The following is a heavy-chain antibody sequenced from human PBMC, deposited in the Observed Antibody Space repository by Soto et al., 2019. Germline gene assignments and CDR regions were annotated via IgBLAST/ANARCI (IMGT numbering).Heavy chain of an antibody. CDR1: VFTFNNYA. V-gene: IGHV3-23*01. J-gene: IGHJ4*02. Sequence: PWWSLRLSCSASVFTFNNYAMTWVRQAPGKGLEWVSTISDNGGSTYYADSVKGRFTISRDNSKKTLYLQMNSLRAEDTAVYYCAKGLVPAAKTSLNDYWGQGTLVTVSS. CDR2: ISDNGGST. CDR3: AKGLVPAAKTSLNDY. D-gene: IGHD2-2*01.